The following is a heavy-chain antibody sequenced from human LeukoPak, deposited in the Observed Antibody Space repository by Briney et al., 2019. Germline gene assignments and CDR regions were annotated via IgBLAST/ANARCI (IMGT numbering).Heavy chain of an antibody. CDR2: ISGSGGNT. D-gene: IGHD2-2*01. J-gene: IGHJ4*02. V-gene: IGHV3-23*01. CDR3: ARDVLPGAY. Sequence: GGSLRLSCAASGFTFSSYVMSWVRQAPGKGLEWVSGISGSGGNTYYGDSVKGRFAISRDNSKNMIYLQMNSLTAEDTAVYYCARDVLPGAYWGQGTLVTVSS. CDR1: GFTFSSYV.